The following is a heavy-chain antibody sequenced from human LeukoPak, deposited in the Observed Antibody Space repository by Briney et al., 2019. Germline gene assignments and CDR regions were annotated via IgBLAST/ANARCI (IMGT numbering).Heavy chain of an antibody. D-gene: IGHD6-6*01. J-gene: IGHJ4*02. CDR1: GGSISSYY. V-gene: IGHV4-59*12. CDR3: ASIAARPVKKLGIQY. Sequence: SETLSLTCTVSGGSISSYYWSWIRQPPGKGLEWIGYVYYSGSTNYNPSLKSRVTISVDTSKNQFSLKLSSVTAADTAVYYCASIAARPVKKLGIQYWGQGTLVTVSS. CDR2: VYYSGST.